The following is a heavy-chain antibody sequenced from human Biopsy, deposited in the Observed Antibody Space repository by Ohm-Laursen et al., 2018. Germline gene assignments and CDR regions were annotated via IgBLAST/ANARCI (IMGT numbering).Heavy chain of an antibody. CDR3: VKSAYSSGFWEASDY. Sequence: SLRLSCTAAGFRFDDYAMQWFRQAPGKGLGRGPGIIWSSGTIGYADSVKGRFTVSRDNAKNSLFLQMNSLRSEDTALYYCVKSAYSSGFWEASDYWGQGTLVTVSS. J-gene: IGHJ4*02. V-gene: IGHV3-9*01. CDR1: GFRFDDYA. CDR2: IIWSSGTI. D-gene: IGHD6-19*01.